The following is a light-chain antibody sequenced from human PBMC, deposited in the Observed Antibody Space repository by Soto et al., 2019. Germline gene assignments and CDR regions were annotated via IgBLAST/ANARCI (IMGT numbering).Light chain of an antibody. Sequence: QSARTQPASVSGSPGQSITISCTGTSSDVGNYKYVSWYQQHPGKAPKLMIYEVSNRPSGVSNRFSGSKSGNTASLTISGLQAEDETDYYCFSYTSSGTYVFGTGTRSPS. CDR1: SSDVGNYKY. J-gene: IGLJ1*01. CDR3: FSYTSSGTYV. V-gene: IGLV2-14*01. CDR2: EVS.